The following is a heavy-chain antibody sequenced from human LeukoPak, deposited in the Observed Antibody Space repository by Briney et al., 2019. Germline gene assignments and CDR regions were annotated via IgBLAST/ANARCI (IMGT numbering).Heavy chain of an antibody. Sequence: PGRSLRLSCAASGFTFSSYVMHWVRQAPGKGLEGVAVISYDGSNKYYADSVKGRFTISRDNSKNTLYLQMNNMSAEDTAVYYCAKDACSRTSCYDPLRYFDYWGQGTLVTVSS. CDR3: AKDACSRTSCYDPLRYFDY. CDR2: ISYDGSNK. D-gene: IGHD2-2*01. J-gene: IGHJ4*02. CDR1: GFTFSSYV. V-gene: IGHV3-30*18.